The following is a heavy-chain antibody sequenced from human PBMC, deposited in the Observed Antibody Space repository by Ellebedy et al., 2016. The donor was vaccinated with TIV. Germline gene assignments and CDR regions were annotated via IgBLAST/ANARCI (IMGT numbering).Heavy chain of an antibody. CDR1: GGSISSYY. CDR2: IYHTGIT. D-gene: IGHD6-13*01. CDR3: VGGSSSYREKI. V-gene: IGHV4-59*01. J-gene: IGHJ4*02. Sequence: MPSEILSLTCTVSGGSISSYYWTWIRQPPGTGLEWIGYIYHTGITSVHPSLQGRVTISLDTSKNQFSLDLTSVTAADTALDYCVGGSSSYREKIWGQGTLVTVSS.